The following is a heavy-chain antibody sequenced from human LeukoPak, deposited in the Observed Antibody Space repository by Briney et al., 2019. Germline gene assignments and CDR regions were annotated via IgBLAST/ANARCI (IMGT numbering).Heavy chain of an antibody. D-gene: IGHD3-10*01. Sequence: ASVKVSCKASGYTFTSYAMHWVRQAPGQRLEWMGWINAGNGNTKYSQKFQGRVTITRDTSASTAYMELSSLRSEDTAVYYCARVQFGEFWDDAFDIWGQGTMATVSS. CDR3: ARVQFGEFWDDAFDI. J-gene: IGHJ3*02. CDR1: GYTFTSYA. CDR2: INAGNGNT. V-gene: IGHV1-3*01.